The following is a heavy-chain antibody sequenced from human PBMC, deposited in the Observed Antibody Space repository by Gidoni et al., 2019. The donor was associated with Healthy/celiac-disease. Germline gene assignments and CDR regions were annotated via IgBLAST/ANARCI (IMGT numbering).Heavy chain of an antibody. D-gene: IGHD5-18*01. CDR3: ARLPLDTAMGELDY. CDR2: IYYSGST. Sequence: QLQLQESVPGLVKPSETLSLTCTVSGGSISSSSYYWGWIRQPPGKGLEWIGSIYYSGSTYYNPSLKSRVTISVDTSKNQFSLKLSSVTAADTAVYYCARLPLDTAMGELDYWGQGTLVTVSS. V-gene: IGHV4-39*01. J-gene: IGHJ4*02. CDR1: GGSISSSSYY.